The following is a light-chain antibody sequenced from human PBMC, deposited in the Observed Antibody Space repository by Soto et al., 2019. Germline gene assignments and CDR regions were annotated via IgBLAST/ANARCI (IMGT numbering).Light chain of an antibody. CDR3: SSYTSSSTYV. V-gene: IGLV2-14*01. CDR2: EVT. J-gene: IGLJ1*01. CDR1: GSDVGGYDY. Sequence: QSALTQPRSVSGSPGQSITISCTGTGSDVGGYDYVSWYQHHPGKAPKVMIYEVTNRPSGVSNRFSGSKSGNTASLTISGLLAEDEADYYCSSYTSSSTYVFGTGTKLTVL.